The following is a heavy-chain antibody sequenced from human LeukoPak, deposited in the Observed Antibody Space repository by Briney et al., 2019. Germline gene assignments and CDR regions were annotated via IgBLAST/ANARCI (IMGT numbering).Heavy chain of an antibody. CDR3: ARGYDSSGYLFQH. D-gene: IGHD3-22*01. CDR2: IGSSSNYI. J-gene: IGHJ1*01. Sequence: TRGSLRLSCAASGFTFSRYSMNWVRQAPGKGLEWVSSIGSSSNYIYYADSVKGRFTISRDNAKNSLYLQMNSLRAEDTAVYYCARGYDSSGYLFQHWGQGTLVTVSS. V-gene: IGHV3-21*01. CDR1: GFTFSRYS.